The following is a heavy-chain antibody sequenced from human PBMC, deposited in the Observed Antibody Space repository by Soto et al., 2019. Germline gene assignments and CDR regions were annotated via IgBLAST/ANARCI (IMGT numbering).Heavy chain of an antibody. V-gene: IGHV4-30-4*01. J-gene: IGHJ6*02. CDR1: GGSFSSGDYY. Sequence: QVQLQQSGPGVVTPSQTLSLTCTVSGGSFSSGDYYWSWVRQPPGKGLEWIGYIYYTGSTFNNPSLKSRVSISIETSKTQFPLKLSSVTAAHTAVYYCARIHFGDEPSYYYYGMDVWGQGTTVTVSS. CDR3: ARIHFGDEPSYYYYGMDV. D-gene: IGHD4-17*01. CDR2: IYYTGST.